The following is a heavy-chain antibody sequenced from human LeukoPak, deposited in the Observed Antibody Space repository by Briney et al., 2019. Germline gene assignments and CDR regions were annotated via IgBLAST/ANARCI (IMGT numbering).Heavy chain of an antibody. J-gene: IGHJ3*02. Sequence: GGSLRLSCAASGFTFSSYEMNWVRQAPGKGLEWVSYISSGSTIYYADSVKGRFTISRDNAKNSLYLQMNSLRAEDTAVYYCAREGLYYSPTEDAFDIWGQGTMVTVSS. D-gene: IGHD3-10*01. CDR3: AREGLYYSPTEDAFDI. CDR2: ISSGSTI. CDR1: GFTFSSYE. V-gene: IGHV3-48*03.